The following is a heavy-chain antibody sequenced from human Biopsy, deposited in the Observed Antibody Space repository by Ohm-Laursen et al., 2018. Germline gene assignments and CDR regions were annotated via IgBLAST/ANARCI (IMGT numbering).Heavy chain of an antibody. CDR3: ARDVVGRGASFFDF. V-gene: IGHV1-24*01. D-gene: IGHD1-26*01. CDR2: FDPEDVET. CDR1: GSTLTELS. J-gene: IGHJ6*02. Sequence: GASVTVSCNVPGSTLTELSIYWVRQAPGKGLEWLGGFDPEDVETVYAQKFQGRVTLTTDTSTSTAYMELRSLTSDDTAIYYCARDVVGRGASFFDFWGLGTTVTVSS.